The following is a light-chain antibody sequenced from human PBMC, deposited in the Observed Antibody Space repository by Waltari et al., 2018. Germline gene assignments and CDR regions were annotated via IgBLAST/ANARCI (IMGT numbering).Light chain of an antibody. CDR2: DAS. V-gene: IGKV1-33*01. CDR3: QQYDNLPLT. Sequence: DTQMTQSPSSLSASVGDRVTITCQSSQDISHFLNWYQQRPGTPPKLLITDASPLQTGVPSGFSGARSGTQFTFTVNGLQPEDVATYFCQQYDNLPLTFGGGTKVEI. CDR1: QDISHF. J-gene: IGKJ4*01.